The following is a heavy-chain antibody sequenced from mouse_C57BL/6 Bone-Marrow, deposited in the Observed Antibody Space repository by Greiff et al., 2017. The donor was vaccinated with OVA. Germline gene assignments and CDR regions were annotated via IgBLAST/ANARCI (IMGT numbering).Heavy chain of an antibody. CDR1: GYSFTGYY. CDR2: INPSTGGT. V-gene: IGHV1-42*01. Sequence: EVKLQESGPELVKPGASVKISCKASGYSFTGYYMNWVKQSPEKSLEWIGEINPSTGGTTYNQKFKAKATLTVDKSSSTAYMQLKSLTSEDSAVYYCARPDYDFDVWGTGTTVTVSS. CDR3: ARPDYDFDV. J-gene: IGHJ1*03. D-gene: IGHD1-1*01.